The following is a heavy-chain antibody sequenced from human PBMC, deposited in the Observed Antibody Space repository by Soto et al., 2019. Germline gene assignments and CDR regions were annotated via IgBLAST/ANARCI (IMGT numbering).Heavy chain of an antibody. CDR3: ARQRQPEVQYGDFSLIAFDI. CDR1: GYTFTSYD. V-gene: IGHV1-8*01. CDR2: MNPNSGTT. D-gene: IGHD4-17*01. Sequence: QVQLVQSGAEVKKPGASVKVSCKASGYTFTSYDIHWVRQATGQGLEWMGWMNPNSGTTGYAQKLQGRVTLTRDTSISTAHMELSSMRSEDTAVYYCARQRQPEVQYGDFSLIAFDIWGQGARVPVSS. J-gene: IGHJ3*02.